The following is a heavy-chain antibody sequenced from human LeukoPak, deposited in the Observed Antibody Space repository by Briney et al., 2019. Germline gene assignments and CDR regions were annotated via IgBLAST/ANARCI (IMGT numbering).Heavy chain of an antibody. CDR1: GYTFTSYD. CDR2: MNPNSGNT. Sequence: VASVKVSCKASGYTFTSYDINWVRQATGQGLEWMGWMNPNSGNTGYAQKFQGRVTMTRNTSISTAYMELSSLRSEDMAVYYCGRSRDGYNYDYWGQGTLVTVSP. J-gene: IGHJ4*02. D-gene: IGHD5-24*01. V-gene: IGHV1-8*01. CDR3: GRSRDGYNYDY.